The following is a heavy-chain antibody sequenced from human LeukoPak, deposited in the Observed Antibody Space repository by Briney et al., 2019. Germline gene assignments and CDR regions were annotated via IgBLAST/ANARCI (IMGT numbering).Heavy chain of an antibody. CDR2: IKQDGSEI. Sequence: PGGSLRLSCAASGFTFGSYAMSWVRQAPGKGLEWVAHIKQDGSEIYYVDSVKGRFTISRDNAKNSLYLQMDSLRAEDTAVYYCASWSSGSPPTNIWGQGSLVTVSS. V-gene: IGHV3-7*01. CDR1: GFTFGSYA. D-gene: IGHD6-19*01. J-gene: IGHJ4*02. CDR3: ASWSSGSPPTNI.